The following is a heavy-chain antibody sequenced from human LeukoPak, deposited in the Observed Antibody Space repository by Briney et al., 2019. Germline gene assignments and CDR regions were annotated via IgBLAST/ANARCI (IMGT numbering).Heavy chain of an antibody. Sequence: PSETLSLTCTVSGGSISSSSYYWGWIRQPPGKGLEWIGSIYYSGSTYYNPSLKSRVTISVDTSKNQFSLKLSSVTAADTAVYYCARSTVTGTYDAFDIWGQGTMVTVSS. D-gene: IGHD1-26*01. V-gene: IGHV4-39*01. CDR1: GGSISSSSYY. CDR2: IYYSGST. J-gene: IGHJ3*02. CDR3: ARSTVTGTYDAFDI.